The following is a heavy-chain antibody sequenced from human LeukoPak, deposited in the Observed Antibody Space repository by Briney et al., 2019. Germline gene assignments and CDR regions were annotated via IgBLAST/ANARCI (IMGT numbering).Heavy chain of an antibody. CDR3: AKDESTMILPDAFDI. Sequence: PGGSLRLSCAASGFTLGDTWMNWVRQVPGQGLEWVANIKQDGSEKFYVASVKGRFTISRDNSKNTLYLQMNSLRAEDTAVYYCAKDESTMILPDAFDIWGQGTMVTVSS. J-gene: IGHJ3*02. CDR1: GFTLGDTW. V-gene: IGHV3-7*03. CDR2: IKQDGSEK. D-gene: IGHD3-22*01.